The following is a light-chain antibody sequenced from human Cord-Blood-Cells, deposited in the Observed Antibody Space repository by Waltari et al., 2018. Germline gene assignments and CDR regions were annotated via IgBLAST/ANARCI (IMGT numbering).Light chain of an antibody. CDR2: GDN. J-gene: IGLJ2*01. CDR1: SGSIASNY. V-gene: IGLV6-57*01. CDR3: QSYDSSNVV. Sequence: FMLTQPHAVSESPGKTVTISCTRSSGSIASNYVQWYQQRPGSSPTTVIYGDNQRPSGVPDRFSGSIDSSSNSASLTSVGLKTGDEADYYCQSYDSSNVVFGGGTKLTVL.